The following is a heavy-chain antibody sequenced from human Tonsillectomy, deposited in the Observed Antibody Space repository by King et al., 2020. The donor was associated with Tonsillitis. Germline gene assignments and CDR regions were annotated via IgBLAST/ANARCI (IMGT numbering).Heavy chain of an antibody. D-gene: IGHD2-8*01. Sequence: VQLVESGGGLVEPGGSLRLSCAGSGFTFNNYWMTWVRQPPGKGLEWVANIRKNGGGKTTEESLKGQFTISIDNAKTSLFLQIHSLRAEATAVYYCASDRCCTDGVCRPRPFDIWGQGTVVTVSS. V-gene: IGHV3-7*01. CDR2: IRKNGGGK. J-gene: IGHJ3*02. CDR3: ASDRCCTDGVCRPRPFDI. CDR1: GFTFNNYW.